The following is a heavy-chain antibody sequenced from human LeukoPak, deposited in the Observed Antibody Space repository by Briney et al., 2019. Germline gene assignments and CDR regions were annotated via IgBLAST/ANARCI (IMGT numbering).Heavy chain of an antibody. CDR1: GFSFSSYW. Sequence: GGSLRLSCAASGFSFSSYWMHWVRQAPGKRPVWVSRVNNDGSSTNYPDSVKGRFTISRDNAKNTLYLQMNSLRVEDTGIYYCTRVSSTNDHWGQGTLVTVSS. CDR3: TRVSSTNDH. D-gene: IGHD6-19*01. V-gene: IGHV3-74*01. J-gene: IGHJ5*02. CDR2: VNNDGSST.